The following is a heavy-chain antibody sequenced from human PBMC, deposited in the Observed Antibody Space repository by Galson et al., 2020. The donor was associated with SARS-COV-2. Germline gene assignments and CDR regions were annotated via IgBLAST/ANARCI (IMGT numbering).Heavy chain of an antibody. J-gene: IGHJ6*02. Sequence: SETLSLTCTVSGGSNSSSFHYWGGIRQPPGKGREGMGSIYYSRSTHYNPSHKSRVTITVDTSKNQFSLKLSSETAADTAVYYCERDQRTEYYSYGMDVWGQGTTVTVSS. CDR3: ERDQRTEYYSYGMDV. CDR1: GGSNSSSFHY. V-gene: IGHV4-39*07. CDR2: IYYSRST.